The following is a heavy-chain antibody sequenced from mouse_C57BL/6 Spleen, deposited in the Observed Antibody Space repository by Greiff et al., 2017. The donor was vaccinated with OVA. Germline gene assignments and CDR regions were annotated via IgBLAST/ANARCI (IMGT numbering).Heavy chain of an antibody. V-gene: IGHV2-9-1*01. CDR2: IWPGGGT. Sequence: VMLVESGPGLVAPSHRLSITCTVSGFSLTGYAISWVHQPPGQGLEWIGVIWPGGGTTYKSALNARLSISNNNSKSQVFLKMNSLQTDDTARYYCASLSTLVTNYYAMDYWGQGTSVTVSS. CDR1: GFSLTGYA. J-gene: IGHJ4*01. D-gene: IGHD2-13*01. CDR3: ASLSTLVTNYYAMDY.